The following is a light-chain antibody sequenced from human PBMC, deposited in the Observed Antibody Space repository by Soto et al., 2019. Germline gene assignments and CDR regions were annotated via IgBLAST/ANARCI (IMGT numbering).Light chain of an antibody. J-gene: IGLJ1*01. CDR1: SRDVGAYDF. CDR3: ISYTGSSTSYV. CDR2: EVS. V-gene: IGLV2-14*01. Sequence: QSALTQPASVSGSPGQSITISCTGTSRDVGAYDFVSWYQQHPGKAPKYLIYEVSNRPSGVSDRFSGSKSGTTASLTISGLQAEDEADYYCISYTGSSTSYVFGSGTKRTVL.